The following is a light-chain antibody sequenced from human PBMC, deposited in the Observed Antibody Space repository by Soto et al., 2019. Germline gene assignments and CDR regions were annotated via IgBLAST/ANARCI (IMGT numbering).Light chain of an antibody. Sequence: EVVLTQSPGTLSLSPGDRVTLSCRASQSVSSNYLAWYQHKSGQARRLLIFGASNRAPGIPDRLSGGGSGTDFTLTISGLEPEDFAVYYCQQYSGLTLTFGGGTKLEI. CDR3: QQYSGLTLT. CDR2: GAS. J-gene: IGKJ4*01. CDR1: QSVSSNY. V-gene: IGKV3-20*01.